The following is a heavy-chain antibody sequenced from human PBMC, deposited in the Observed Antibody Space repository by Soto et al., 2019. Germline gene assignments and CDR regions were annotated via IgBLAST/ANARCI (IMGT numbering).Heavy chain of an antibody. CDR3: AHIPNYYQYDWFDP. J-gene: IGHJ5*02. Sequence: QITLKESGPTLVKPTQTLTLTCTFSGFSLTTRGVGVGWIRQPPGKALECLALIYWYDDKRYSPSLQSRLSITTDTSNTQVVLTMTNVDPVDTATYYCAHIPNYYQYDWFDPWGQGTLVSVSS. CDR2: IYWYDDK. V-gene: IGHV2-5*01. CDR1: GFSLTTRGVG. D-gene: IGHD3-16*01.